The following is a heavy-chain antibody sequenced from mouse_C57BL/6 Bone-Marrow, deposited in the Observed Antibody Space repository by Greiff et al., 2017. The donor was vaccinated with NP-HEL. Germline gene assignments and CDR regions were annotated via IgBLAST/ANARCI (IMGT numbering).Heavy chain of an antibody. CDR2: ITSDGGST. V-gene: IGHV5-2*01. CDR1: EYEFPSHD. D-gene: IGHD2-2*01. CDR3: AMVTSPLYYAMDY. Sequence: EVKLQESGGGLVQPGESLKLSCESNEYEFPSHDMSWVRKTPEKRLELVAAITSDGGSTYYPDTMERRFIISRDNTKKTLYLQMSSLRSEDTALYYCAMVTSPLYYAMDYWGQGTSVTVSS. J-gene: IGHJ4*01.